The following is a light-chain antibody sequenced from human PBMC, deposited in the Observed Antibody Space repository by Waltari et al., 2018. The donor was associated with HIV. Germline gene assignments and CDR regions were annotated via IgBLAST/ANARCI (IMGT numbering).Light chain of an antibody. CDR1: SSNIGKNY. V-gene: IGLV1-51*01. J-gene: IGLJ3*02. Sequence: QSVLTQPPSVSAAPGQKVTISCSGSSSNIGKNYVTWYQQLPGTAPKLLIYDSKKRPSGIPDRFSGSKSVTAATLGITGLQTGDEADYYCGTWDSSLHAGVFGGGTKLTVL. CDR3: GTWDSSLHAGV. CDR2: DSK.